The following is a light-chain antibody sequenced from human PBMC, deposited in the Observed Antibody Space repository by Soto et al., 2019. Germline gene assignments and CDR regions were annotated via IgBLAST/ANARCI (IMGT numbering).Light chain of an antibody. Sequence: SYELTQPPSVSVSPGQTASITCSGDKLGDKYACWYQQKPGQSPVLVIYQDSKRPSGIPARFSGSNSGNTAALTISGTQAMDEAYYYCQAWDSSPVVFGGGTKLTVL. CDR1: KLGDKY. J-gene: IGLJ2*01. CDR3: QAWDSSPVV. CDR2: QDS. V-gene: IGLV3-1*01.